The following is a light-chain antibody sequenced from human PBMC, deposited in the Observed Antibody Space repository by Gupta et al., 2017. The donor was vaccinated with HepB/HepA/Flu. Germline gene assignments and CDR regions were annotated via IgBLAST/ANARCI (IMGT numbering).Light chain of an antibody. CDR3: AAWDDSLSGHVV. CDR2: RNN. Sequence: QSVLPQPPPASGTPGRRVTIACSGSSSNIGSNYVYWYQQLPGTAPKLLIYRNNQRPSGVPDRFSGSKSGTSASLAISGLRSEDEADYYCAAWDDSLSGHVVFGGGTKLTVL. V-gene: IGLV1-47*01. J-gene: IGLJ2*01. CDR1: SSNIGSNY.